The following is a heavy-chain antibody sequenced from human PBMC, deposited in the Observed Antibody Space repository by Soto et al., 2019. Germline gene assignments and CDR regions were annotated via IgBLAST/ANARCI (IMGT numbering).Heavy chain of an antibody. J-gene: IGHJ6*02. Sequence: QVQLEQSGSEVKKPGASVKVTCKASGYMFSNFGISWVRQAPGQGLEWMGWVSPYNDNTNYAQKFQGRVTMTTDTSTTTASMELRSLRSDDTAVYYCARLRTSGYYSHFYYGMDVWGQGTTVTVSS. D-gene: IGHD3-22*01. V-gene: IGHV1-18*01. CDR3: ARLRTSGYYSHFYYGMDV. CDR2: VSPYNDNT. CDR1: GYMFSNFG.